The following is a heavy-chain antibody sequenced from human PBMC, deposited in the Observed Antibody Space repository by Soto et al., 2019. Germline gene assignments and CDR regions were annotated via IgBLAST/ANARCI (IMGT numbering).Heavy chain of an antibody. CDR2: IYYSGST. CDR1: GGSISSGGYY. Sequence: SETLSLTCTVSGGSISSGGYYWSWIRQHPGKGLEWIGYIYYSGSTYYNPSLKSRVTISVDTSKNQFSLKLSSVTAADTAVYYCARGGPTYYYDSSGYYRLDYWGQNPGHRLL. J-gene: IGHJ4*01. V-gene: IGHV4-31*03. CDR3: ARGGPTYYYDSSGYYRLDY. D-gene: IGHD3-22*01.